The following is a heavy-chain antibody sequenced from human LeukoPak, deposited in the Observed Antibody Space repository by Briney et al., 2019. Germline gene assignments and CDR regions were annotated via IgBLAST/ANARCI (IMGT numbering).Heavy chain of an antibody. CDR2: ISSSSSYI. D-gene: IGHD2-15*01. J-gene: IGHJ4*02. V-gene: IGHV3-21*01. CDR1: GFTFGAHA. CDR3: ARGLTGYCSGGSCYDGDY. Sequence: PGGCLRLSCAASGFTFGAHAMNWVRLAPGKGLEWVSSISSSSSYIYYADPVKGRVTISRDNAKNSLYLQMNSLRAEDTAVYYCARGLTGYCSGGSCYDGDYWGQGTLVTVSS.